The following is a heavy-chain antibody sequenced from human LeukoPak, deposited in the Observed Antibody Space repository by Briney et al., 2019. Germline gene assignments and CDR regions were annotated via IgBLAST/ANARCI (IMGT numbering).Heavy chain of an antibody. V-gene: IGHV4-4*07. CDR1: GGSMSSYY. Sequence: SEALSLTCTVSGGSMSSYYWSWIRQPAGKGLEWIGRIYTSGSTNYNPSLKSRVTISVDTSKNQFSLKLSSVTAADTAVYYCARARYYDYIWGSYREYYFDYWGQGTLVTVSS. CDR3: ARARYYDYIWGSYREYYFDY. J-gene: IGHJ4*02. CDR2: IYTSGST. D-gene: IGHD3-16*02.